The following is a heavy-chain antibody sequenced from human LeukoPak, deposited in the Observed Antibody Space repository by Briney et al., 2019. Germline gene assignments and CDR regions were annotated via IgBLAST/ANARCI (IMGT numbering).Heavy chain of an antibody. V-gene: IGHV1-18*01. CDR2: ISAYNGNT. CDR1: GYTFTSYG. J-gene: IGHJ5*02. Sequence: GASVKVSCKASGYTFTSYGISWVRQAPGQGLEWMGWISAYNGNTNYAQKLQGRVTMTTDTSTSTAYMELRSLRSDDTAVYYCARDRIRHYDFWSGHLTWGQGTLVTVSS. CDR3: ARDRIRHYDFWSGHLT. D-gene: IGHD3-3*01.